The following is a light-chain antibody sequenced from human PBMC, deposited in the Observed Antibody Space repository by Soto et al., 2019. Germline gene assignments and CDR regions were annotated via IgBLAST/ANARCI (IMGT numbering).Light chain of an antibody. CDR2: AYT. V-gene: IGLV1-40*01. J-gene: IGLJ3*02. CDR3: QSFDSSLTAWV. Sequence: QSVLTQPPSVSGAPGQRVTISCTGSNSNIGAGYDLHWYQQFPGAAPKLLIFAYTNRTSGVPDRFSGSKSGTSASLAITGLQADDEADYYCQSFDSSLTAWVFGGGTKLTVL. CDR1: NSNIGAGYD.